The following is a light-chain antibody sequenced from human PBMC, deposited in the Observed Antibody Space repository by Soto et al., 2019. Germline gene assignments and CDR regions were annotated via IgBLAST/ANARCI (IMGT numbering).Light chain of an antibody. Sequence: EFVLTQSPAALSLSPGERATLSCRASPSVTNYLAWYQQKPGQAPRLVIYGAFNRATGIPARFSGSGSGTDFTLTISSLEPEDFAVYYCQQRKIWPPVTFGQGTRLEIK. V-gene: IGKV3-11*01. CDR3: QQRKIWPPVT. J-gene: IGKJ5*01. CDR1: PSVTNY. CDR2: GAF.